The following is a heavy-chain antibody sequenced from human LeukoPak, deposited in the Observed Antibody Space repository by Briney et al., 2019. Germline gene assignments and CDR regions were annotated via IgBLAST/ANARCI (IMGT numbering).Heavy chain of an antibody. CDR1: GYTFTSYY. D-gene: IGHD6-19*01. Sequence: ASVKVSCKASGYTFTSYYLHWVRQAPGQGLEWMGVINTSGGTTSYAQKFQGRVTMTRDTSTSTVYMELSSLRSEDTAVYYCARGLGSGWYRAFEIWGQGTTVTVSS. V-gene: IGHV1-46*01. J-gene: IGHJ3*02. CDR2: INTSGGTT. CDR3: ARGLGSGWYRAFEI.